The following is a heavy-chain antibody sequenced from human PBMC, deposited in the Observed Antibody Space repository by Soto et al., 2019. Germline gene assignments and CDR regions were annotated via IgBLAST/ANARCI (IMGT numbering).Heavy chain of an antibody. CDR1: GGSISSYY. D-gene: IGHD1-7*01. Sequence: PSETLSLTCTVSGGSISSYYWSWIRQPPGKGLEWIGYIYYSGSTNYNPSLKSRVTISVDTSKNQFSLKLSSVTAADTAVYYCGRLGKAWYRVPGTFDYWGQGTLVTVSS. CDR2: IYYSGST. CDR3: GRLGKAWYRVPGTFDY. V-gene: IGHV4-59*08. J-gene: IGHJ4*02.